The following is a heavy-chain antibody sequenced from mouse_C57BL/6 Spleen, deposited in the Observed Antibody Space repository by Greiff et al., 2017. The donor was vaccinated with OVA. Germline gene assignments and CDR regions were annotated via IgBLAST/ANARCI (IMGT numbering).Heavy chain of an antibody. CDR3: ARGANGNWFAY. CDR2: ISYDGSN. Sequence: VQLKESGPGLVKPSQSLSLTCSVTGYSITSGYYWNWIRQFPGNKLEWMGYISYDGSNNYNPSLKNRISITRDTSKNQFFLKLNSVTTEDTATYYCARGANGNWFAYWGQGTLVTVSA. V-gene: IGHV3-6*01. CDR1: GYSITSGYY. J-gene: IGHJ3*01. D-gene: IGHD2-1*01.